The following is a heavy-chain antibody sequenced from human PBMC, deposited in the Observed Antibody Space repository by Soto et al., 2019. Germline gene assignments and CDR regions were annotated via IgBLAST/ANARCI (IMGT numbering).Heavy chain of an antibody. D-gene: IGHD2-21*02. CDR3: ARVCGGDCHYGMDV. J-gene: IGHJ6*02. Sequence: QVQLQESGPGLVKPSQTLSLTCTVSGGSISSGGYYWSWIRQHPGKGLEWIGYIYYSGSTYYNPSLKSRVTIXVXTXXNQSSLKLSSVTAADTAVYYCARVCGGDCHYGMDVWGQGTTVTVSS. CDR1: GGSISSGGYY. V-gene: IGHV4-31*03. CDR2: IYYSGST.